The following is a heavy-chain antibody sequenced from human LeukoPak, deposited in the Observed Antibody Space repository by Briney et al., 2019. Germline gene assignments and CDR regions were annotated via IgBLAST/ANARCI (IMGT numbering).Heavy chain of an antibody. D-gene: IGHD3-22*01. J-gene: IGHJ4*02. CDR3: AKHYYDSSGFDS. CDR2: IYTSGST. Sequence: PSETLSLTCAVYGGSFSGYYWSWIRQPAGKGLEWIGRIYTSGSTNYNPSLKSRVTISVDTSKNQFSLKLSSVTAADTAVYFCAKHYYDSSGFDSWGQGTLVTVSS. CDR1: GGSFSGYY. V-gene: IGHV4-59*10.